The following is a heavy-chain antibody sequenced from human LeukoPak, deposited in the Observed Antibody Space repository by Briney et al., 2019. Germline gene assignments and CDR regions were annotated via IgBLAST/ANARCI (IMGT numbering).Heavy chain of an antibody. J-gene: IGHJ4*02. V-gene: IGHV3-7*01. CDR3: ARDLFREQKLYDY. D-gene: IGHD3-10*02. CDR1: GFTFSTYW. CDR2: IKQDGSEK. Sequence: GGSLRLSCVASGFTFSTYWMSWVRQAPGKGLEWVANIKQDGSEKYYVDSMKGRFTISRDNTKNSLYLQMNSLRAEDAAVYYCARDLFREQKLYDYRGQGTLVTVSS.